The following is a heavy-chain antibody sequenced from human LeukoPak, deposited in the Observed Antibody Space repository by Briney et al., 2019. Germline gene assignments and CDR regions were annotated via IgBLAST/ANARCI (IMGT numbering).Heavy chain of an antibody. J-gene: IGHJ3*02. CDR2: ISPSGGIT. D-gene: IGHD3-22*01. Sequence: GGSLRLSCAASGFTFSSYSMNWVRQAPGKGLEWVSGISPSGGITYYTDSVKGRFTISRDNSKNTQSLQMNSLRAEDTAVYYCAKDIQYYDSSGAEGAFDIWGQGTMVTVSS. V-gene: IGHV3-23*01. CDR3: AKDIQYYDSSGAEGAFDI. CDR1: GFTFSSYS.